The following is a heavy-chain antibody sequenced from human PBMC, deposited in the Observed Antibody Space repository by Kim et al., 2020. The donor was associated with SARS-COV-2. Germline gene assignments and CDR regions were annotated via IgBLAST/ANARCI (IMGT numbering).Heavy chain of an antibody. J-gene: IGHJ4*02. Sequence: SVKVSCKASGGTFSSYAISWVRQAPGQGLEWMGGIIPIFGTANYAQKFQGRVTITADESTSTAYMELSSLRSEDTAVYYCARVGVYYDSSGSTVDYWGQGTLVTVSS. CDR2: IIPIFGTA. D-gene: IGHD3-22*01. V-gene: IGHV1-69*13. CDR1: GGTFSSYA. CDR3: ARVGVYYDSSGSTVDY.